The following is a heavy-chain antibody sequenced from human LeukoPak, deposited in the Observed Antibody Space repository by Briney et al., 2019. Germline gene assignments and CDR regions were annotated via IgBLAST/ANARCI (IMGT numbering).Heavy chain of an antibody. Sequence: PGGSLRLSCAASGFTFSSYSMNWVRQAPGKGLEWVSSISSSSYIYYADSVKGRFTISRDNAKNSLYLQMNSLRAEDTAVYYCARDPNYYDSSGYYPGDYWGQGTLVTVSS. V-gene: IGHV3-21*01. D-gene: IGHD3-22*01. CDR3: ARDPNYYDSSGYYPGDY. CDR1: GFTFSSYS. J-gene: IGHJ4*02. CDR2: ISSSSYI.